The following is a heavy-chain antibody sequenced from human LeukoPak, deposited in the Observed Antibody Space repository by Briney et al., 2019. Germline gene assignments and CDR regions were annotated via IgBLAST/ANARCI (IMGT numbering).Heavy chain of an antibody. CDR3: ARERTRSGTPFYFDY. CDR1: GGSISNYF. Sequence: PSETLSLTCTVSGGSISNYFWSWIRQPAGKELEWIGRIYTNENTNYNPSLKSRVTMSVDMSENQFSLRLNSVAAADTAVYYCARERTRSGTPFYFDYWSQGTLVTVSS. J-gene: IGHJ4*02. CDR2: IYTNENT. D-gene: IGHD3-10*01. V-gene: IGHV4-4*07.